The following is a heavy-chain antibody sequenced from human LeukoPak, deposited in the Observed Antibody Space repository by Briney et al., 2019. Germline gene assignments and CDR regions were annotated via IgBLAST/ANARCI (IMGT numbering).Heavy chain of an antibody. V-gene: IGHV1-2*02. CDR3: ARALEDCSSTSCYSFDY. Sequence: GASVKVSCTASGYTFTGYYMHWVRQAPGQGLEWMGWINPNSGGTNYAQKFQGRVTMTRDTSISTAYMELSRLRSDDTAVYYCARALEDCSSTSCYSFDYWGQGTLVTVSS. J-gene: IGHJ4*02. CDR2: INPNSGGT. D-gene: IGHD2-2*01. CDR1: GYTFTGYY.